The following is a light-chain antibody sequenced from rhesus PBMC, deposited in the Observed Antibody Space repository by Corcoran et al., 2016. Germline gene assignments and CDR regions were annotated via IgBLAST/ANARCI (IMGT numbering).Light chain of an antibody. J-gene: IGKJ1*01. V-gene: IGKV1-22*01. CDR3: QHYSSRPWT. Sequence: DIQMTQSPSSLSASVGDTVTITCRASQGISSLLAWYQQKPGKAPKLLIYRASLLQSGVPSRFSGIGSGTVFTLPLSSLQSEDFATYYCQHYSSRPWTFGQGTKVEIK. CDR1: QGISSL. CDR2: RAS.